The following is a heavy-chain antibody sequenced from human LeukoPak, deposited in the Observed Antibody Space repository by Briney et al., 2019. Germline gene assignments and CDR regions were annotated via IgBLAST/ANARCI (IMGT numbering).Heavy chain of an antibody. V-gene: IGHV3-53*01. D-gene: IGHD5-24*01. Sequence: GGSLRLSCAASGFTVSRNYMSWVRQAPGNGLEWVSVIYGGGSTSYAESVKGRLTISRDNSTNTLYLQMNSLRADDTAVYYCARDRSDGNYYMVVWGKGTTVIVSS. J-gene: IGHJ6*03. CDR2: IYGGGST. CDR3: ARDRSDGNYYMVV. CDR1: GFTVSRNY.